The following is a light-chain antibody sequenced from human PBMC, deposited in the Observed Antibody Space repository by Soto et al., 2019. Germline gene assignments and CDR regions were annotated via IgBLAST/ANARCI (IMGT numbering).Light chain of an antibody. CDR2: KAS. V-gene: IGKV1-5*03. CDR1: QSISSW. J-gene: IGKJ1*01. Sequence: DIQMTQSPSTLSASVGDRVTITCRASQSISSWLAWYQQKPGEAPKLLIYKASSLESGVPSRFSGSGSGTEFAITISSLQPDDFATYYCQQYNSLWTFGQGTKVEMK. CDR3: QQYNSLWT.